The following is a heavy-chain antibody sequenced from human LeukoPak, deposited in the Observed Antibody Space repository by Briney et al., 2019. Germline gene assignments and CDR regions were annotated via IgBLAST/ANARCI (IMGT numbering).Heavy chain of an antibody. CDR3: ARWAPYGSGSYQPNFDY. CDR2: ISSSSSYI. J-gene: IGHJ4*02. CDR1: GFTFSSYS. D-gene: IGHD3-10*01. V-gene: IGHV3-21*01. Sequence: GGPLRLSCAASGFTFSSYSMNWVRQAPGKGLEWVSSISSSSSYIYYADSVKGRFTISRDNAKNSLYLQMNSLRAEDTAVYYCARWAPYGSGSYQPNFDYWGQGTLVTVSS.